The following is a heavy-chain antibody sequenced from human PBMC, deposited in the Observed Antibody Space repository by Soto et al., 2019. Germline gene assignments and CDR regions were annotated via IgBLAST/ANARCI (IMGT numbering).Heavy chain of an antibody. CDR3: ARGPRGLYHHDY. D-gene: IGHD2-2*01. V-gene: IGHV3-15*07. CDR1: GFTFTTAR. J-gene: IGHJ4*02. CDR2: IKSKTDGGTP. Sequence: GGALRLSCAASGFTFTTARINWVRQAPGKGLEWVGRIKSKTDGGTPDFAAPVRGRFAISRDNAKNTLYLQMDSLRVDDTAVYFCARGPRGLYHHDYWGQGALVT.